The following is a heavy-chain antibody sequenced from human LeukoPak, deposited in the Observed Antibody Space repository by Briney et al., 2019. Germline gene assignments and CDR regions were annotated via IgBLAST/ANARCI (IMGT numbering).Heavy chain of an antibody. J-gene: IGHJ4*02. D-gene: IGHD2-15*01. CDR2: IKSKTDGGTT. V-gene: IGHV3-15*01. CDR1: EFTFANAW. CDR3: ATSRFSNCSGSCCRSFDY. Sequence: PGGSLRLSCEVSEFTFANAWMSWVRQAPGTGLEWVGRIKSKTDGGTTDYAAPMKDRFTISRDDSKNTLYLQMNSLRTEDTAVYFCATSRFSNCSGSCCRSFDYWGRGSLVTVSS.